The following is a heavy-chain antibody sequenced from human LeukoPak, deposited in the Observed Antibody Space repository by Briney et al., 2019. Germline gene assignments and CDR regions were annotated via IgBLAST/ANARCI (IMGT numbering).Heavy chain of an antibody. CDR1: GGTFSSYA. D-gene: IGHD6-13*01. Sequence: SVKVSCKASGGTFSSYAISWVRQAPGQGLEWMGGIIPIFGTANYAQKFQGRVTITADKSTSTAYMELSSLRSEDTAVYYCARGLYSSSWYLNWFDPWGQGTLVTVSS. V-gene: IGHV1-69*06. J-gene: IGHJ5*02. CDR3: ARGLYSSSWYLNWFDP. CDR2: IIPIFGTA.